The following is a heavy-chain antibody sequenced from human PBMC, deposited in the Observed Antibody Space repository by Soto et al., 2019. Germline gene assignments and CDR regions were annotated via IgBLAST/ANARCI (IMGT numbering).Heavy chain of an antibody. D-gene: IGHD2-15*01. Sequence: QVQLVESGGGVVQPGGPLRLSCAASGFTFRNDAMHWFRQAPGKGLECLAVIAHDGSNAFYRDSVKGRFTVSRDNSKNTLYLYMNSLRSEDTGVYYCARGDREDILVVVGARPGEYGTDIWGQGTTVIVSS. CDR1: GFTFRNDA. V-gene: IGHV3-30-3*01. CDR3: ARGDREDILVVVGARPGEYGTDI. CDR2: IAHDGSNA. J-gene: IGHJ6*02.